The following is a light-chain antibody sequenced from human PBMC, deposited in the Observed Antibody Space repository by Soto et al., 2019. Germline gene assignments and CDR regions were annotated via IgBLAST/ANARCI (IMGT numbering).Light chain of an antibody. CDR2: AAS. J-gene: IGKJ5*01. CDR3: QQLHDYPIT. V-gene: IGKV1-39*01. Sequence: DIQMTQSPSSLSASVGDTVTMTCRASQSIALSVNWYQQKPGKAPKLLIYAASSLQSGVPSRFSGSGSGTDFTLTISSLQPEDFATYYCQQLHDYPITFGQGTRLEIK. CDR1: QSIALS.